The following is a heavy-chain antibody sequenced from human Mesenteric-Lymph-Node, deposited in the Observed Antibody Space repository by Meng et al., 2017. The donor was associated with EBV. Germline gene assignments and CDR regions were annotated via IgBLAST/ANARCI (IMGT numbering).Heavy chain of an antibody. CDR3: ARGSYCSGGSCSQKYFQH. J-gene: IGHJ1*01. CDR2: ISSVDDKK. Sequence: QVQLMXXXXGXVXPGXSLILACAAAGFKFSDYYMSWIRQAPGKGLEWISYISSVDDKKYYGDSVRGRFTISRDNAKNSLFLQMNSLRAEDTAVYYCARGSYCSGGSCSQKYFQHWGQGTLVTVSS. CDR1: GFKFSDYY. D-gene: IGHD2-15*01. V-gene: IGHV3-11*01.